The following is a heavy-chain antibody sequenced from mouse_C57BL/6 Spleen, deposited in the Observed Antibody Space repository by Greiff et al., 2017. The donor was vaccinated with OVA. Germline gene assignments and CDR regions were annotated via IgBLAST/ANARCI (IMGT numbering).Heavy chain of an antibody. J-gene: IGHJ4*01. V-gene: IGHV5-4*01. CDR3: ARDDIAMDY. Sequence: DVKLVESGGGLVKPGGSLKLSCAASGFTFSSYAMSWVRQTPEKRLEWVATISDGGSYTYYPDNVKGRFTISRDNAKNNLYLQMSHLKSEDTAMYYCARDDIAMDYWGQGTSVTVSS. CDR2: ISDGGSYT. CDR1: GFTFSSYA.